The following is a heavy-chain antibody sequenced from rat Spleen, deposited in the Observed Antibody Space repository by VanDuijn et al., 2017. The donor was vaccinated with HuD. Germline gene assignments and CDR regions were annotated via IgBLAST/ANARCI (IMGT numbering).Heavy chain of an antibody. D-gene: IGHD4-1*01. CDR3: ARHRGASGYDVMDA. Sequence: EVQLVESGGGLVQPGRSMKLSCAASGFTFSNYYMAWVRQAPTKGLEWVASISTGGGNTYYRDSVKGRFTISRDNAKSTLYLQMDSLRSEDTATYYCARHRGASGYDVMDAWGQGASVTVSS. CDR1: GFTFSNYY. V-gene: IGHV5-25*01. J-gene: IGHJ4*01. CDR2: ISTGGGNT.